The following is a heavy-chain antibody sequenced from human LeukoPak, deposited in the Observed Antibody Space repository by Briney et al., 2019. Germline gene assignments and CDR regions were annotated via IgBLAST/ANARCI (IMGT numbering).Heavy chain of an antibody. CDR1: GGSFSGYY. CDR3: AASYYYYGMDV. V-gene: IGHV4-34*01. CDR2: INHSGST. Sequence: SETLSLTCAVYGGSFSGYYWSWIRQPPGKGLEWIGEINHSGSTNYNPSLKSRVTISVDTSKNQFSLKLSSVTAADTAVYYCAASYYYYGMDVWGQGTTVTVSS. J-gene: IGHJ6*02.